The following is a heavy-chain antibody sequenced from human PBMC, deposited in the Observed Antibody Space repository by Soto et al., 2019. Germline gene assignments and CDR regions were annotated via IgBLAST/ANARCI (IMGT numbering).Heavy chain of an antibody. CDR3: ARDPRGIAARLDY. V-gene: IGHV3-33*01. CDR2: IWYDGSNK. J-gene: IGHJ4*02. D-gene: IGHD6-6*01. Sequence: QVQLVESGGGVVQPGRSLRLSCAASGFTFSSYGMHWVRQAPGKGLEWVAVIWYDGSNKYYADSVKGRFTISRDNSKNTLYLQMNSLRAEDTAVYYCARDPRGIAARLDYWGQGTLVTDSS. CDR1: GFTFSSYG.